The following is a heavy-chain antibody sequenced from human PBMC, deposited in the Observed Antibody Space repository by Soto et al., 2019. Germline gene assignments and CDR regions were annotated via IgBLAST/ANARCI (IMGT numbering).Heavy chain of an antibody. CDR2: ISYDGSNK. V-gene: IGHV3-30-3*01. Sequence: GGSLRLSCAAFGFTFSSYAMHWVRQAPGKGLEWVAVISYDGSNKYYADSVKGRFTISRDNSKNTLYLQMNSLRAEDTAVYYCARLETVLRYFDWFREGLTIDYWGQGTLVTVSS. CDR1: GFTFSSYA. D-gene: IGHD3-9*01. J-gene: IGHJ4*02. CDR3: ARLETVLRYFDWFREGLTIDY.